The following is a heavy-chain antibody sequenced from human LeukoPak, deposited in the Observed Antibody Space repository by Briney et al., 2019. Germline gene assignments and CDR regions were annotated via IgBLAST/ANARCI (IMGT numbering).Heavy chain of an antibody. CDR1: GYTFTSYG. V-gene: IGHV1-18*01. CDR2: ISAYNGNT. CDR3: ARGVLLYPRIAAAEPGSSDY. Sequence: ASVKVSCKASGYTFTSYGISWVRQAPGQGLEWMGWISAYNGNTNYAQKLQGRVTMTTDTSTSTAYMELRSLRSDDTAVYYCARGVLLYPRIAAAEPGSSDYWGQGTLVTVSS. D-gene: IGHD6-13*01. J-gene: IGHJ4*02.